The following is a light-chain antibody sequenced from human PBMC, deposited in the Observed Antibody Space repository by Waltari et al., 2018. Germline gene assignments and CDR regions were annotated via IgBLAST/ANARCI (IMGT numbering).Light chain of an antibody. CDR3: FSFVAANSFV. CDR1: SNDIGNYDL. J-gene: IGLJ1*01. CDR2: GAT. Sequence: QSALTQPASVSGSPGQSITLSCTGTSNDIGNYDLVSWYQQRPGEAPKLFMYGATKRPSGVSNRFSGSKSVKTASLTISGLQTEDEADYYCFSFVAANSFVFGPGTKVTVL. V-gene: IGLV2-23*01.